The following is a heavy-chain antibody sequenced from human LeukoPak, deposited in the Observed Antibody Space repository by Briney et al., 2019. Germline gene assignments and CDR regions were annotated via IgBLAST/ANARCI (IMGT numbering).Heavy chain of an antibody. J-gene: IGHJ5*02. D-gene: IGHD3-16*01. CDR2: MNPNSGNT. Sequence: ASVKVSCKASGYTFTSYDINWVRQATGQGLEWMGWMNPNSGNTGYAQRFQGRVTMTRNTSISTAYMELSSLRSEDTAVYYCARRLTLRRGGFDPWGQGTLVTVSS. CDR3: ARRLTLRRGGFDP. V-gene: IGHV1-8*01. CDR1: GYTFTSYD.